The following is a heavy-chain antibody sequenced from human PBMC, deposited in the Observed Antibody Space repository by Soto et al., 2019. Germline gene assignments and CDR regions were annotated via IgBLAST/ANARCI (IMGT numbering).Heavy chain of an antibody. J-gene: IGHJ6*02. V-gene: IGHV3-9*01. CDR2: ISWNSGSI. CDR3: AKGRSYYYGMDV. CDR1: GFTFDDYA. Sequence: SLRLSCAASGFTFDDYAMHWVRQAPGKGLEWVSGISWNSGSIGYADSVKGRFTISRDNAKNSLYLQMNSLRAEDTALYYCAKGRSYYYGMDVWGQGTTVTVSS.